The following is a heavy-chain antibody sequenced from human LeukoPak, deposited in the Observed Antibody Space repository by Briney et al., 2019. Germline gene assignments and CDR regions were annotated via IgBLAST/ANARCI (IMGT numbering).Heavy chain of an antibody. D-gene: IGHD3-22*01. CDR1: GFTFSSYA. V-gene: IGHV3-30-3*01. J-gene: IGHJ4*02. CDR2: ISYDGSNK. Sequence: GGSLRLSCAASGFTFSSYAMHWVRQALGKGLEWVAVISYDGSNKYYADSVKGRFTISRDNSKNTLYLQMNSLRAEDTAVYYCAKDLGNYYDSSGYFLTPYFDYWGQGTLVTVSS. CDR3: AKDLGNYYDSSGYFLTPYFDY.